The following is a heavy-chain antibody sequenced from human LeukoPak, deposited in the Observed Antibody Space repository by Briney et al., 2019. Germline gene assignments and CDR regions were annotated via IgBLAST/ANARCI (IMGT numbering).Heavy chain of an antibody. J-gene: IGHJ6*03. CDR2: IGGGGRDT. V-gene: IGHV3-23*01. D-gene: IGHD4/OR15-4a*01. CDR3: AKNRGANYYMDV. Sequence: GGSLRISCAASGFTFSTYAMSWVRQAPGKGLEWLSTIGGGGRDTFYADSVKGRFTVSRDNSKNTLYLQMSSLRAEDTAVYFCAKNRGANYYMDVWGKGTTVTVSS. CDR1: GFTFSTYA.